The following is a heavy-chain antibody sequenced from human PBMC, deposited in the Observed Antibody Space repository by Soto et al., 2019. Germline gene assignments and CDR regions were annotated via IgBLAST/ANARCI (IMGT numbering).Heavy chain of an antibody. V-gene: IGHV1-18*01. Sequence: GASVKVSCKASGYTFTSYGISWVRQAPGQGLEWMGWISAYNGNTNYAQKLQGRVTMTTDTSTSTAYMELRSLRSDDTAVYYCARELLDGDYYYYMDVWGKGTTVTVSS. D-gene: IGHD4-17*01. CDR2: ISAYNGNT. CDR3: ARELLDGDYYYYMDV. CDR1: GYTFTSYG. J-gene: IGHJ6*03.